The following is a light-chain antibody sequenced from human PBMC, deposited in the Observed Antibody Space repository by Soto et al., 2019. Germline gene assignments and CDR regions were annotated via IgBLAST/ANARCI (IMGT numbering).Light chain of an antibody. CDR2: GAS. J-gene: IGKJ1*01. Sequence: IVLTQSPATLSLSPGERATLSCRASQSVSSFLAWNQQKPGQAPRLLIYGASNRATGIPDRFSGSGSGTDFTLTISRLEPEDFAVYYCQQYGSSGTFGQGTKVDIK. CDR3: QQYGSSGT. V-gene: IGKV3-20*01. CDR1: QSVSSF.